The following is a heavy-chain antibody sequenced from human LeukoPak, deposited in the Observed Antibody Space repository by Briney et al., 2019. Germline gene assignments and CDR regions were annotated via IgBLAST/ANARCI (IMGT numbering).Heavy chain of an antibody. CDR2: ISWNSGSI. CDR3: AKYISYSSSCCWFDP. V-gene: IGHV3-9*01. D-gene: IGHD6-13*01. Sequence: PGRSLRLSCAASGFTFDDYAMHWVRQAPGKCLEWVSGISWNSGSIGYADSVKGRFTISRDHAKTSLYLQMNSLRAEDTAFYYCAKYISYSSSCCWFDPWGQGTLVTVSS. J-gene: IGHJ5*02. CDR1: GFTFDDYA.